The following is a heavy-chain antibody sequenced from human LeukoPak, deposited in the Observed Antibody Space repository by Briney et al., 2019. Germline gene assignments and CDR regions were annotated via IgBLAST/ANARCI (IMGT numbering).Heavy chain of an antibody. CDR2: IYYSGST. CDR1: GGSISSYY. V-gene: IGHV4-59*01. Sequence: PSETLSLTCTVSGGSISSYYWSWIRQPPGKGLEWIGYIYYSGSTNYNPSLKSRVTISVDTSRNHFSLNLRSVTAADTAVYYCPITMIRGVIITDAFDIWGQGTMVTVSS. J-gene: IGHJ3*02. CDR3: PITMIRGVIITDAFDI. D-gene: IGHD3-10*01.